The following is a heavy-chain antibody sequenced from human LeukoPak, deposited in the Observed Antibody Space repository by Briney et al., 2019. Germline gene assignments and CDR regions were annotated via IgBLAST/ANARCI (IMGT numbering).Heavy chain of an antibody. V-gene: IGHV3-7*01. D-gene: IGHD3-3*01. Sequence: GGSLRLSCAASGFTFSSYWMSWVRQAPGKGLEWVANIKQDGSEKYYVDSVKGRFTISRDNAKNSLYLQMNSLRAEDTAVYYCARDRTPPKYYDFWSGYNYWGQGTLVTVSS. CDR3: ARDRTPPKYYDFWSGYNY. J-gene: IGHJ4*02. CDR1: GFTFSSYW. CDR2: IKQDGSEK.